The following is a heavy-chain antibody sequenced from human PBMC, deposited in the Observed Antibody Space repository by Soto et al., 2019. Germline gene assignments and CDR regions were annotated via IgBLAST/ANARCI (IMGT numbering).Heavy chain of an antibody. CDR2: ISYDGSYQ. CDR1: GFAFNKFG. CDR3: AKGGEVGGVLGDH. Sequence: QVQLVESGGGVDQRGTSLRLSCEASGFAFNKFGMHWVRQAPGKGLEWVAFISYDGSYQYYADSVQGRLTITRDNSMNTLNMQLNSLRREDTAVYYCAKGGEVGGVLGDHWGQGTLATVSS. V-gene: IGHV3-30*18. J-gene: IGHJ4*02. D-gene: IGHD1-26*01.